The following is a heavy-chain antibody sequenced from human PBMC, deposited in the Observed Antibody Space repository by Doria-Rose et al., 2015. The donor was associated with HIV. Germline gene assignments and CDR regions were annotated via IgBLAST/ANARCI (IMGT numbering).Heavy chain of an antibody. CDR2: IYTSGNT. Sequence: QVQLQESGPGLVKPSQTLSLTCTVSGGSISSGSYYRSWIRQPAGKGLEWIGRIYTSGNTKYNPSLKSRITISIDTSKNQFSLTLSSVTAADTAVYYCAREGFSSGSYQVPYFDFWGQGTLVTVSS. V-gene: IGHV4-61*02. CDR3: AREGFSSGSYQVPYFDF. D-gene: IGHD6-19*01. CDR1: GGSISSGSYY. J-gene: IGHJ4*02.